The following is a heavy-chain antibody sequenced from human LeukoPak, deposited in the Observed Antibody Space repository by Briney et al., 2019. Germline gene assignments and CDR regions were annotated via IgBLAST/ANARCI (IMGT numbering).Heavy chain of an antibody. V-gene: IGHV4-4*07. Sequence: SETLSLTCTVSGGSISSYYWSWIRQPAGKGLEGIGRIYTSGSTNYNPSLKSRVTMSVDTSKHQFSLQLSSVTAADTAVYYCARSYSGSLDFDYWGQGTLVTVSS. CDR1: GGSISSYY. D-gene: IGHD1-26*01. CDR2: IYTSGST. CDR3: ARSYSGSLDFDY. J-gene: IGHJ4*02.